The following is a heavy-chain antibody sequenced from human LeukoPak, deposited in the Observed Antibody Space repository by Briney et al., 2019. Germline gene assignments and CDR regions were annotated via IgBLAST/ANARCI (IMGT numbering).Heavy chain of an antibody. V-gene: IGHV1-2*02. J-gene: IGHJ5*02. CDR1: GYTFTGYY. CDR3: ARNECLGGYNFANRFGP. D-gene: IGHD5-24*01. Sequence: GASVKVSCKASGYTFTGYYMHWVRQAPGQGLEWMGWINPNSGGTNYAQKFQGRVTMTRDTSISTAYMELSRLRSDDTAVYYCARNECLGGYNFANRFGPWGQGTLVTVSS. CDR2: INPNSGGT.